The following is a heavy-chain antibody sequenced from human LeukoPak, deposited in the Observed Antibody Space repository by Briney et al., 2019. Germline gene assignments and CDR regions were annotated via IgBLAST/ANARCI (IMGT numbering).Heavy chain of an antibody. J-gene: IGHJ5*02. V-gene: IGHV4-31*03. D-gene: IGHD3-10*01. CDR1: GGSINGGDYY. Sequence: KSSETLSPTCTVSGGSINGGDYYWSWIRHHPGKGLEWIAYIYYSGTTHYNPSLRSRVTISVDTSKNQFSLKLSSVTAADTAVYYCARERTAGPSQWFGELREGYNWFDPWGQGTLVTVSS. CDR3: ARERTAGPSQWFGELREGYNWFDP. CDR2: IYYSGTT.